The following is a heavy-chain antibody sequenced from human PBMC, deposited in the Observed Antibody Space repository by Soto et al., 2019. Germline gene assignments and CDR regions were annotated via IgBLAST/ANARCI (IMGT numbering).Heavy chain of an antibody. D-gene: IGHD3-22*01. V-gene: IGHV1-18*01. CDR3: ARSKVVVAANDAFDI. CDR1: GYTFTSYG. Sequence: ASVKVSCKASGYTFTSYGISWVRQAPGQGLEWMGWISAYNGNTNYAQKLQGRVTMTTDTSTSTAYMELRSLRSDDTALYYCARSKVVVAANDAFDIWGQGTMVTVSS. J-gene: IGHJ3*02. CDR2: ISAYNGNT.